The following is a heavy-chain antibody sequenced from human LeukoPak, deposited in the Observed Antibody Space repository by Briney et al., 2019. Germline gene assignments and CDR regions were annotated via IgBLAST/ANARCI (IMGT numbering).Heavy chain of an antibody. CDR1: GYTFTSYG. V-gene: IGHV1-18*01. CDR3: ARPVGGYCSGGSCSDAFDI. CDR2: ISAYNGNT. J-gene: IGHJ3*02. Sequence: ASVKVSCKASGYTFTSYGISWVRQAPGQGLEWMGWISAYNGNTNYAQKLQGRVTMTTDTSTSTAYMGLRSLRSEDTAVYYCARPVGGYCSGGSCSDAFDIWGQGTMVTVSS. D-gene: IGHD2-15*01.